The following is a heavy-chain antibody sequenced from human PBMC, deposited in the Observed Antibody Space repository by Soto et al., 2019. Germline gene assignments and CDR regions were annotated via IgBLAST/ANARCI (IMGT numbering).Heavy chain of an antibody. Sequence: GGSLRLSCAASGVTFSSYAMSWVRQAPGKGMEWVSAISGSGGSTYYADSVKGRFTISRDNSKNTLYLQMNSLRAEDKAVSYYAKDLKRGXLQLFPLIRTWFDYWGKGTLFTVSS. CDR2: ISGSGGST. V-gene: IGHV3-23*01. J-gene: IGHJ4*02. CDR1: GVTFSSYA. CDR3: AKDLKRGXLQLFPLIRTWFDY. D-gene: IGHD4-4*01.